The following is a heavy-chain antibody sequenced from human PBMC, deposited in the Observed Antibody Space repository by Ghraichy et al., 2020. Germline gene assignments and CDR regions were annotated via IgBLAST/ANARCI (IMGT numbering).Heavy chain of an antibody. CDR3: ARRFVRHFDL. CDR2: IYYSGST. J-gene: IGHJ2*01. CDR1: GGSISSSSYY. Sequence: SETLSLTCTVSGGSISSSSYYWGWIRQPPGKGLEWIGSIYYSGSTYYNPSLKSRVTISVDTSKNQFSLKLSSVTAADTAVYYCARRFVRHFDLWGRGTLVTVSS. D-gene: IGHD2-21*01. V-gene: IGHV4-39*01.